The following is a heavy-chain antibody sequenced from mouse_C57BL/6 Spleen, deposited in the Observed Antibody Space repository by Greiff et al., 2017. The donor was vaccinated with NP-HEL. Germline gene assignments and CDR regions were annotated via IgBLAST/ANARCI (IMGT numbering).Heavy chain of an antibody. CDR3: TRAYYDYDLAWFAY. J-gene: IGHJ3*01. D-gene: IGHD2-4*01. CDR2: ISSGGDYI. CDR1: GFTFSSYA. V-gene: IGHV5-9-1*02. Sequence: EVQGVESGEGLVKPGGSLKLSCAASGFTFSSYAMSWVRQTPEKRLEWVAYISSGGDYIYYADTVKGRFTISRDNARNTLYLQMSSLKSEDTAMYYCTRAYYDYDLAWFAYWGQGTLVTVSA.